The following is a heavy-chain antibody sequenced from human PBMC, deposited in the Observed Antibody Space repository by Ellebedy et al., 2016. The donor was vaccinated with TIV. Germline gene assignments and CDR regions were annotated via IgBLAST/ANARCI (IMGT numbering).Heavy chain of an antibody. CDR1: AGTFSTYS. D-gene: IGHD2-2*01. CDR3: AIGLYCSSSSCYSYALGF. J-gene: IGHJ4*02. V-gene: IGHV1-69*10. CDR2: IIPVLGVT. Sequence: SVKVSCKASAGTFSTYSISWVRQVPGQGLEWMGGIIPVLGVTNYAQDFQGPVTITVDKSTTTVYMELSSLRSEDTAVYYCAIGLYCSSSSCYSYALGFWGQGTLVTVSS.